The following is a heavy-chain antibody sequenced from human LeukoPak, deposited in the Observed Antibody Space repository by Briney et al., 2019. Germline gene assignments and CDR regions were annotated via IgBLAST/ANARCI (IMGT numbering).Heavy chain of an antibody. J-gene: IGHJ4*02. D-gene: IGHD3-9*01. CDR1: GYTFTSYG. Sequence: ASVKVSCKASGYTFTSYGISWVRQAPGQGLEWMGWISAYNGNTNYAQKLQGRVTMTTGTSASTAYMELRSLRSDGTAVYYCARALLRYFDWLIDLFDYWGQGTLVTVSS. CDR3: ARALLRYFDWLIDLFDY. V-gene: IGHV1-18*01. CDR2: ISAYNGNT.